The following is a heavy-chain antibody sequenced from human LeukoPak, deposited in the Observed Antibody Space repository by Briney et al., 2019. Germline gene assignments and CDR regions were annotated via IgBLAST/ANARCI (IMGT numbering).Heavy chain of an antibody. V-gene: IGHV3-30*03. CDR3: WPDSNHNWFDP. J-gene: IGHJ5*02. D-gene: IGHD4-11*01. Sequence: GGSLRLSCAASGFTFSSYGMHWVRQAPGKGLEWVAVISYDGSNKYYADSVKGRFTISRDNSKNTLYLQMNSLRAEDTAVYYCWPDSNHNWFDPWGQGTLVTVSS. CDR2: ISYDGSNK. CDR1: GFTFSSYG.